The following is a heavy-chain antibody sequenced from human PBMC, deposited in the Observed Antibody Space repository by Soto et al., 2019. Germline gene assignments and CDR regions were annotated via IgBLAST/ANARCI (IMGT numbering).Heavy chain of an antibody. CDR1: GFTFSSYA. D-gene: IGHD6-13*01. J-gene: IGHJ4*02. CDR3: TRYPIATTGVTFDF. CDR2: ISGSGGTT. Sequence: GGSLRLSCAASGFTFSSYAMSWVRQAPGKGLEWVSAISGSGGTTYYADSVKGRFTISRDNSKNTLYLQMNNLKTEDTAVYYCTRYPIATTGVTFDFWGQGTLVTVSS. V-gene: IGHV3-23*01.